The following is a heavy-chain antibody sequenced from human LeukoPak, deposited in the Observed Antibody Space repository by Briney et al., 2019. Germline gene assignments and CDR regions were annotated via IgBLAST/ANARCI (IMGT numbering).Heavy chain of an antibody. CDR3: ARDFKSGSYPDAFDI. CDR2: IIPIFGTA. CDR1: GGTFSSYA. Sequence: ASVKVSCKASGGTFSSYAISWVRQAPGQGLEWMGGIIPIFGTANYAQKFQGRVTITADESTSTAYMELSSLRSEDTAVYYCARDFKSGSYPDAFDIWGQRTMVTVSS. D-gene: IGHD1-26*01. V-gene: IGHV1-69*13. J-gene: IGHJ3*02.